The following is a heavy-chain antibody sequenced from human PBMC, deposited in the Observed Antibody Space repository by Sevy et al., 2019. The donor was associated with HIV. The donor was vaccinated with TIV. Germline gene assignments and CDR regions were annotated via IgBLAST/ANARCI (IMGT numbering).Heavy chain of an antibody. J-gene: IGHJ4*02. V-gene: IGHV3-23*01. D-gene: IGHD2-15*01. CDR3: AKVSSIVVVVAATPIDFDY. CDR1: GFTFSSYA. CDR2: ISGSGGGT. Sequence: GGSLRLSCAASGFTFSSYAMSWVRQAPGKGLEWVSAISGSGGGTYYADSVKGRFTISRDNSKNTLYLQMNSLRAEDTAVYYCAKVSSIVVVVAATPIDFDYWGQGTLVTVSS.